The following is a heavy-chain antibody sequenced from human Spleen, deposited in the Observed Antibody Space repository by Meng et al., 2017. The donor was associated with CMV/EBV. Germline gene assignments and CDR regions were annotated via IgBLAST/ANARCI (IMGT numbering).Heavy chain of an antibody. D-gene: IGHD3-22*01. CDR1: GYTFTGYY. CDR3: ARDYYDSSGYYDY. J-gene: IGHJ4*02. V-gene: IGHV1-2*02. Sequence: GQLVRSGAEVKKPGASVKVSCKASGYTFTGYYMHWVRQAPGQGLEWMGWINPNSGGTNYAQKFQGRVTMTRDTSISTAYMELSRLRSDDTAVYYCARDYYDSSGYYDYWGQGTLVTVSS. CDR2: INPNSGGT.